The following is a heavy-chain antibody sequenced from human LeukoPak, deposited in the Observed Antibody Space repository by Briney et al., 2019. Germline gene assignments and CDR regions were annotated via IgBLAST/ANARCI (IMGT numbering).Heavy chain of an antibody. CDR1: GFTFTNYA. Sequence: GGSLRLSCAASGFTFTNYAMSWVRQAPGKGLEWVSTIGSGGSTYYADSVKGRFTISRDNSKNTLYLQMNSLRAEDTAVYYCAKLGLKLGGDYWGQGAPVTVSS. CDR2: IGSGGST. D-gene: IGHD3-16*01. J-gene: IGHJ4*02. CDR3: AKLGLKLGGDY. V-gene: IGHV3-23*01.